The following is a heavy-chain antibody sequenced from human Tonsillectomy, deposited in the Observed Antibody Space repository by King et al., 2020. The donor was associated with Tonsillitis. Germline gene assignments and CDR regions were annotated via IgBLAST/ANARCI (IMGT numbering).Heavy chain of an antibody. CDR3: ARGRWDFPY. V-gene: IGHV4-59*02. D-gene: IGHD1-26*01. J-gene: IGHJ4*02. CDR2: IFYIGSSGST. Sequence: QLQESGPGLVKPSETLSLTCTVSGVSVSGYYWSWIRQPPGKGLEWMGYIFYIGSSGSTNSNPSLKSRVTISLDTSKNQVSLRVTSVTDADTAVYFLARGRWDFPYWGQGILVTVSS. CDR1: GVSVSGYY.